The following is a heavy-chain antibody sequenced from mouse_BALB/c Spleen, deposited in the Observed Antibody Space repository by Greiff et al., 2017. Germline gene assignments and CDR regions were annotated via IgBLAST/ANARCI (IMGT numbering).Heavy chain of an antibody. V-gene: IGHV1S127*01. CDR2: IDPSDSET. J-gene: IGHJ2*01. D-gene: IGHD1-1*01. Sequence: QVQLQQSGPQLVRPGASVKISCKASGYSFTSYWMHWVKQRPGQGLEWIGMIDPSDSETRLNQKFKDKATLTVDKSSSTAYMQLSSPTSEDSAVSYCARTSFITTADYWGQGTTLTVSS. CDR3: ARTSFITTADY. CDR1: GYSFTSYW.